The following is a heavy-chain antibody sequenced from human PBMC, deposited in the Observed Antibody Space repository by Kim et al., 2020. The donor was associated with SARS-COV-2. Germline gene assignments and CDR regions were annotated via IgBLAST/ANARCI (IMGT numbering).Heavy chain of an antibody. Sequence: SETLSLTCTVSAGSISNYYWSWIRQPPGKGLEWIGYIYYSGSTNYNPSLKSRVTMSVDTSKNQFSLKLSSVTAADTAVYYCARGPTTVYFDYWGQGTLIT. CDR1: AGSISNYY. J-gene: IGHJ4*02. V-gene: IGHV4-59*01. CDR3: ARGPTTVYFDY. D-gene: IGHD4-17*01. CDR2: IYYSGST.